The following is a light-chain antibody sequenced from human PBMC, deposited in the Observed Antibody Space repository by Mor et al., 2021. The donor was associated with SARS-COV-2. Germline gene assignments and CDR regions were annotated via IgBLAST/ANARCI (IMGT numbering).Light chain of an antibody. CDR1: SSDVGAYTL. CDR2: GVN. Sequence: WTGSSSDVGAYTLVSWYQRHPDRAPTLILYGVNKRPSGVSLRFSGSHSGNTASLTIAGLQRDDEGDYFCCSSAPESTYVCG. J-gene: IGLJ1*01. CDR3: CSSAPESTYV. V-gene: IGLV2-23*02.